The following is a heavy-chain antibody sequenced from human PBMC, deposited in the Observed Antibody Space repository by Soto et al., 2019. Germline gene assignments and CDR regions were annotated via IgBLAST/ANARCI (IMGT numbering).Heavy chain of an antibody. CDR3: AKDMSGGYDYWSDP. Sequence: EVPLVESGGGLVQPGRYLRLSCEASGFIFDDYAMHWVRQAPGKGLEWVSSISWNSGGTGYADSVKGRFTISRDNAKNSLYLHMNNLRIDDTAVYYCAKDMSGGYDYWSDPWGQGTLVTVSS. D-gene: IGHD5-12*01. CDR2: ISWNSGGT. J-gene: IGHJ5*02. CDR1: GFIFDDYA. V-gene: IGHV3-9*01.